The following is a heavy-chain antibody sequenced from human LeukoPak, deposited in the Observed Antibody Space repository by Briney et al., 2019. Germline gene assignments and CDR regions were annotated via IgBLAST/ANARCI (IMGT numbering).Heavy chain of an antibody. CDR3: ARAVTSTEGY. CDR1: GFVFSSNW. D-gene: IGHD4-17*01. CDR2: INEGGSRR. V-gene: IGHV3-7*03. J-gene: IGHJ4*02. Sequence: PGGSLRLSCAASGFVFSSNWMTWVRQAPGNGLESVASINEGGSRRYYVDSVKGRFTISRDNAQKSLYLEMDSLRADDTAVYYCARAVTSTEGYWGQGTLVTVSS.